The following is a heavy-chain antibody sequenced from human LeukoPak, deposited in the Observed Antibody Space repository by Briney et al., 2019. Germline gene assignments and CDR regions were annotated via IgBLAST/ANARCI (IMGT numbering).Heavy chain of an antibody. Sequence: GGSLRLSCAASGFTFDDYAMHWVRQAPGKGLEWVSLISWDGGSTYYADSVKGRFTISRDNSKNSLYLQMNSLRAEDTALYYCAKDERSGYYYGPSFPDYWGQGTLVTVSS. J-gene: IGHJ4*02. D-gene: IGHD3-22*01. CDR3: AKDERSGYYYGPSFPDY. CDR2: ISWDGGST. CDR1: GFTFDDYA. V-gene: IGHV3-43D*03.